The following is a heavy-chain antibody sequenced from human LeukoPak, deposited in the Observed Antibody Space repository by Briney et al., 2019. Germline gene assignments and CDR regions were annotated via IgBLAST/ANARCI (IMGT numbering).Heavy chain of an antibody. D-gene: IGHD5-18*01. V-gene: IGHV4-61*08. J-gene: IGHJ4*02. CDR1: GGSISSGGYY. Sequence: SETLSLTCTVSGGSISSGGYYWSWIRQPPGKGLEWIGYIYYSGSTNYNPSLKSRVTISVDTSKNQFSLKLSSVTAADTAVYYCARLEYSYGYSVDYWGQGTLVTVSS. CDR2: IYYSGST. CDR3: ARLEYSYGYSVDY.